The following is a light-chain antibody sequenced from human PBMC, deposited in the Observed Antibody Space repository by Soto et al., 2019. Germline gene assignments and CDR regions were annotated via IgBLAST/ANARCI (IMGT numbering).Light chain of an antibody. CDR3: QQFYTSAWT. CDR2: GVS. Sequence: VLTQSPATLSLSPGERATLSCRASQNIYSSYVSWYQKKVGQPPRLIISGVSRRAPGIPDRFSGGGSETDFTLTISELEPEDFAVYFCQQFYTSAWTFGQGTRVEI. CDR1: QNIYSSY. V-gene: IGKV3-20*01. J-gene: IGKJ1*01.